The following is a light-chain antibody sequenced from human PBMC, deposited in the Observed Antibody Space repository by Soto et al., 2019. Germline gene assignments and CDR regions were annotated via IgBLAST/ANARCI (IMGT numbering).Light chain of an antibody. CDR3: QQYNSYSVS. Sequence: GDRVTITCRASQSISSWLAWYQQKTGKAPKLLIYDASSLESGVPSRFSGSGSGTEFTLTISSLQPDDFATYYCQQYNSYSVSFGQGTKVEIK. J-gene: IGKJ1*01. V-gene: IGKV1-5*01. CDR1: QSISSW. CDR2: DAS.